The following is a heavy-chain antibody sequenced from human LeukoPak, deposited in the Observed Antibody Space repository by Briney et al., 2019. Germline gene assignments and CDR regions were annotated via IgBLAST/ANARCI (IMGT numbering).Heavy chain of an antibody. CDR3: TRAHREEMATSSNDY. J-gene: IGHJ4*02. CDR2: IYQSGST. D-gene: IGHD5-24*01. Sequence: SETLSLTCIVSGYSISIDYYWGWIRQPPGKGLEWIGNIYQSGSTYYNPSLESRATISMDTSKNQFSLRLSSVTAADTAVYYCTRAHREEMATSSNDYWGQGTLVTVSS. V-gene: IGHV4-38-2*02. CDR1: GYSISIDYY.